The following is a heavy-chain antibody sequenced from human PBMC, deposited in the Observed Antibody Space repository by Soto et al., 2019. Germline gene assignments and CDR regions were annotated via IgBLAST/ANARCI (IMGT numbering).Heavy chain of an antibody. D-gene: IGHD6-19*01. CDR2: IDWDDDK. V-gene: IGHV2-70*04. CDR3: ARTSTRYSSGYCFDP. CDR1: GFSLSTTEMR. J-gene: IGHJ5*02. Sequence: ESGPTLVNPTQTLTLTCSFSGFSLSTTEMRVSWIRQPPGKALEWLARIDWDDDKFYSTSLKTRLTISKDASKNQVVLTMTNMDPVDTATYYCARTSTRYSSGYCFDPWGQGTLVTVSS.